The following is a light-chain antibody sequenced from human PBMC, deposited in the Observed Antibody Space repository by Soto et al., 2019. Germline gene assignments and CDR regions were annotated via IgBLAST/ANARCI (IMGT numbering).Light chain of an antibody. V-gene: IGKV1-39*01. Sequence: DIQMTQSPSSLSASVGDRVTITCRARQSISSYVNWYQQKPGKAPMLLIYAASSLQSGVPSRFSGSGSGKDFTLTISSLQPEDFATYYCQQSYSTSWTLGQGTKVEIK. CDR3: QQSYSTSWT. CDR1: QSISSY. CDR2: AAS. J-gene: IGKJ1*01.